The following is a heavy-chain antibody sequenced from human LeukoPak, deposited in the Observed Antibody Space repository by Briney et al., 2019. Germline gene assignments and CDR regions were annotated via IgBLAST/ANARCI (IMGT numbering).Heavy chain of an antibody. V-gene: IGHV4-31*03. CDR3: ARDLPGGADY. CDR1: GGSISSGGYY. Sequence: SQTLSLTCTVSGGSISSGGYYWSWIRQHPGKGLDWIVYIYNSGSTYYNPSLKRRVTISVDTSKNKCALKLSSVTAADTAVYYCARDLPGGADYWGQGTLVTVSS. J-gene: IGHJ4*02. CDR2: IYNSGST. D-gene: IGHD3-16*01.